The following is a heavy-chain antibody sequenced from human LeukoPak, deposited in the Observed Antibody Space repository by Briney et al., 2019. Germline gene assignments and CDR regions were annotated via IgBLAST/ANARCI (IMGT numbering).Heavy chain of an antibody. V-gene: IGHV3-48*02. CDR3: AREKYYYDSSGYYYIDAFDV. CDR2: ISRSSRTI. J-gene: IGHJ3*01. CDR1: GFTFSSYS. Sequence: PGGSLRLSCAASGFTFSSYSMNWVRQAPGKGLEWVSYISRSSRTIYYADSVKGRFTISRDNAKNSPYLQMNSLRDEDTAVYYCAREKYYYDSSGYYYIDAFDVWGQGTMVTVSS. D-gene: IGHD3-22*01.